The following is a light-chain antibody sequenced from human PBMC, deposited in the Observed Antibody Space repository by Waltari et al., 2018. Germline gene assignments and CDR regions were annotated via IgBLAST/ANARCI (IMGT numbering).Light chain of an antibody. CDR1: SSNLGRNS. J-gene: IGLJ2*01. CDR2: KNN. CDR3: AVWDDSLSGFVL. Sequence: QSVLNQPPSTSGTPGQRVTISCSGRSSNLGRNSVYWYQPLPGTAPKLLIYKNNQRPSGVPDRFSGSRSGTSASLAISGLRSEDEADYFCAVWDDSLSGFVLFGGGTKLTV. V-gene: IGLV1-47*01.